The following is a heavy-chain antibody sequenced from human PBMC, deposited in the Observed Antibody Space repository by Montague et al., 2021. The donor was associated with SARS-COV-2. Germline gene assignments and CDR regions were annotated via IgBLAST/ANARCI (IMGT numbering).Heavy chain of an antibody. Sequence: SETLSLTCAVYGGPLGDYYWSWIRQPPGKGLEWIGEINHSGSTKYNPSLESRVTISVDTSKNQFSLKLSSVTAADTAVYYCARGTKGVFTYDYDSSGYASDYWGQGTLVTASS. CDR3: ARGTKGVFTYDYDSSGYASDY. CDR1: GGPLGDYY. CDR2: INHSGST. D-gene: IGHD3-22*01. V-gene: IGHV4-34*01. J-gene: IGHJ4*02.